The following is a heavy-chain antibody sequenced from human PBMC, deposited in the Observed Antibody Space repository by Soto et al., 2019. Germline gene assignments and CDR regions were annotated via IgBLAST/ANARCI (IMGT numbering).Heavy chain of an antibody. Sequence: GSLRLSCAASGFTFSSFAMSWVRQAPGKGLEWVSGINDSGGSTYSADSVKGRFTISRDNSKNTLYLQMNSLRADDTAVYYCARRRDASGSYFDSWSQGTLVTVSS. V-gene: IGHV3-23*01. D-gene: IGHD3-10*01. J-gene: IGHJ4*02. CDR2: INDSGGST. CDR3: ARRRDASGSYFDS. CDR1: GFTFSSFA.